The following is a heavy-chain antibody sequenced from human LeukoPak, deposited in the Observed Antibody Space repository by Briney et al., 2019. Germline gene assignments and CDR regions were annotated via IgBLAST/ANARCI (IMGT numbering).Heavy chain of an antibody. D-gene: IGHD6-19*01. V-gene: IGHV5-51*01. CDR2: IYPGDSDT. CDR3: ARQLEAVAGTNWFDP. J-gene: IGHJ5*02. Sequence: GESLKISCQGSGYSFTSYWIGWVRQMPGKGLEWMGIIYPGDSDTRYSPSFQGQVTISADKSISTAYLQWSSLKASDTAMYYCARQLEAVAGTNWFDPWGQGTLVTVSS. CDR1: GYSFTSYW.